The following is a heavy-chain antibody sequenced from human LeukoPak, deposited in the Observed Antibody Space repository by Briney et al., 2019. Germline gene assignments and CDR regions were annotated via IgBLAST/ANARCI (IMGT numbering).Heavy chain of an antibody. D-gene: IGHD1-26*01. CDR2: IYTSGST. V-gene: IGHV4-61*02. J-gene: IGHJ4*02. CDR1: GGSISSGSYY. Sequence: PSQTLSLTCTVSGGSISSGSYYWSWIRQPAGKGLEWIGRIYTSGSTDYNPSLKSRVTMSVDTSKNQFSLKLSSVTAADTAVYYCAAQVGATRYWGQGTLVTVSS. CDR3: AAQVGATRY.